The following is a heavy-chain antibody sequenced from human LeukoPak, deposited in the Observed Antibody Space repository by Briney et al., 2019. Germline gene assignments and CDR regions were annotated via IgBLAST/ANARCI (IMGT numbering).Heavy chain of an antibody. CDR1: GFTFSGYA. CDR3: AKAGYCSSTSCYYYYGMDV. V-gene: IGHV3-23*01. J-gene: IGHJ6*02. Sequence: GGSLRLSCAASGFTFSGYAMSWVRQAPGKGLEWVSAISGSGGSTYYADSVKGRFTISRDNSKNTLYLQMNSLRAEDTAVYYCAKAGYCSSTSCYYYYGMDVWGQGTTVTVSS. D-gene: IGHD2-2*01. CDR2: ISGSGGST.